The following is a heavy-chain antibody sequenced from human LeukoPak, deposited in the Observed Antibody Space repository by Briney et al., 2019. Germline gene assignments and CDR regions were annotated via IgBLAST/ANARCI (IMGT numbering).Heavy chain of an antibody. Sequence: GGSLRLSCEASGFTFSNYSMNWVRQAPGKGLEWVSYIRSSSSTIYYADSVKGRFTISRDNAKNSLYLQMNSLRAEDTAVYYCARDGDQYGYSYGCYDYWGQGTLVTVSS. V-gene: IGHV3-48*04. CDR1: GFTFSNYS. D-gene: IGHD5-18*01. CDR3: ARDGDQYGYSYGCYDY. J-gene: IGHJ4*02. CDR2: IRSSSSTI.